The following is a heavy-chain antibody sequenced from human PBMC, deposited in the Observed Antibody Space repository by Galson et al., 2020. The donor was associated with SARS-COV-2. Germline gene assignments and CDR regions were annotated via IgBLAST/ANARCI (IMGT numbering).Heavy chain of an antibody. D-gene: IGHD3-3*01. CDR2: IYYSGST. CDR3: ARCGRSTIVGVVKEVDY. Sequence: ETSETLSLTCTVSGGSISSGDYYWSWIRQPPGKGLEWIGYIYYSGSTYYNPSLKSRVTISVDTSKNQFSLKLSSVTAADTAVYYCARCGRSTIVGVVKEVDYWGQGTLVTVSS. CDR1: GGSISSGDYY. J-gene: IGHJ4*02. V-gene: IGHV4-30-4*01.